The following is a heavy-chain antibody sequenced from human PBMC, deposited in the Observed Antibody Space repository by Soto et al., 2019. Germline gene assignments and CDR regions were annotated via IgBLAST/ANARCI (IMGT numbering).Heavy chain of an antibody. CDR2: IVVGSGDT. CDR3: AAGLYYYDRSGVFDY. V-gene: IGHV1-58*01. D-gene: IGHD3-22*01. Sequence: GASVKVSCKASGFTFTSSAVQWVRQARGQRLEWIGWIVVGSGDTNYAQKFQERVTITRDMSTSTAYMELSSLRSEDTAVYYCAAGLYYYDRSGVFDYWGQGTLVTVSS. CDR1: GFTFTSSA. J-gene: IGHJ4*02.